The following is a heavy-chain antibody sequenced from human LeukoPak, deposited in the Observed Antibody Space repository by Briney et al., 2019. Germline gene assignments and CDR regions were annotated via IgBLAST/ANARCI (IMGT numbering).Heavy chain of an antibody. CDR3: ARGTRYYYYYMDV. Sequence: ATVKVSCKASGYTFTSYDINWVRQATGQWLEWMGWMNPNSGNTGYAQRFQGRVTITRNTSISTAYMELSSLRSEDTAVYYCARGTRYYYYYMDVWGKGTTVTVSS. CDR1: GYTFTSYD. CDR2: MNPNSGNT. V-gene: IGHV1-8*03. J-gene: IGHJ6*03.